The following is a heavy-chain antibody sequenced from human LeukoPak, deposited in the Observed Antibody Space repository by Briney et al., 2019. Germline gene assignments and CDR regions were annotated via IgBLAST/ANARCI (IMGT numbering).Heavy chain of an antibody. CDR3: ATATYGSGSYYSDY. CDR1: GFKFRSYG. J-gene: IGHJ4*02. D-gene: IGHD3-10*01. CDR2: IWYDGSNK. Sequence: GSLRLSCAVSGFKFRSYGMHWVRQSPGKGLEWVAIIWYDGSNKYYSDSVKGRFTISRDNSKNTLYLQMNSLRAEDTAVYYCATATYGSGSYYSDYWGQGTLVTVSS. V-gene: IGHV3-33*01.